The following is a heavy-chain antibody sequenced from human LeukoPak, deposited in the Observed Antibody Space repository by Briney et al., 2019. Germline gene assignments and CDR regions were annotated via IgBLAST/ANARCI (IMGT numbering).Heavy chain of an antibody. Sequence: GGSLRLSCAASGFTFSNYWMHWVRQAPGKGLVWVSRINSDGSGTTSADSVKGRFTISRDNAKNTLYLQMNSLRAEDTAVYYCAKGGATVIDYWGQGTLVTVSS. CDR2: INSDGSGT. V-gene: IGHV3-74*01. D-gene: IGHD4-17*01. CDR3: AKGGATVIDY. CDR1: GFTFSNYW. J-gene: IGHJ4*02.